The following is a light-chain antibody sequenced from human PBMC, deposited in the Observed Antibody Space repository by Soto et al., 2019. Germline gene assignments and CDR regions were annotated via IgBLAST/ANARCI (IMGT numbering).Light chain of an antibody. Sequence: DIQMTQSPSSLSAFVGGRVTITCRASQGISNSLAWYQQKPGKGPKLLIYAASTLQSGVPSRFSGSGSGTDLPLTISSLQPEDVATYYCQKYNSAPLTFGPGTKVHIK. CDR1: QGISNS. V-gene: IGKV1-27*01. CDR2: AAS. J-gene: IGKJ3*01. CDR3: QKYNSAPLT.